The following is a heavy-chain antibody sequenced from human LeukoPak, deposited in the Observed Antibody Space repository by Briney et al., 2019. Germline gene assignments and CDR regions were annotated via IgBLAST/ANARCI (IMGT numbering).Heavy chain of an antibody. CDR3: ARNSIGYCTSTSCYTYYYYMDV. J-gene: IGHJ6*03. CDR1: GGSISSYY. Sequence: SETLSLTCTVSGGSISSYYWSWIRQPPGKGLEWIGHIYYSGSTNYNPSLKGRVTISVDRSKNQFSLRLSSVTAAGTAVYYCARNSIGYCTSTSCYTYYYYMDVWGKGTTVTVSS. D-gene: IGHD2-2*02. V-gene: IGHV4-59*01. CDR2: IYYSGST.